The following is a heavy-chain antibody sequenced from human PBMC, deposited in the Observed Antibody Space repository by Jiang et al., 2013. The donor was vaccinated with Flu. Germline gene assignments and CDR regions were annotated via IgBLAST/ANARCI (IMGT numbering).Heavy chain of an antibody. CDR2: IYPGDSDT. V-gene: IGHV5-51*01. Sequence: YWIGWVRQMPGKGLEWMGIIYPGDSDTRYSPSFQGQVTISADKSISTAYLQWSSLKASDTAMYYCAVSISYYYYYMDVWGKGTTVTVSS. CDR1: YW. J-gene: IGHJ6*03. D-gene: IGHD3-16*02. CDR3: AVSISYYYYYMDV.